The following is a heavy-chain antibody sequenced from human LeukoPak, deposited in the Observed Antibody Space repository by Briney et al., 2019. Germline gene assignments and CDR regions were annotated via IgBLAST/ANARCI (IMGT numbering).Heavy chain of an antibody. CDR1: GGSFSGYY. CDR2: INHSGST. V-gene: IGHV4-34*01. J-gene: IGHJ4*02. CDR3: ARGLGSSWQEYYFDY. D-gene: IGHD6-13*01. Sequence: PSEILSLTCAVYGGSFSGYYWSWIRQPPGKGLEWIGEINHSGSTNYNPSLKSRVTISVDTSKNQFSLKLSSVTAADTAVYYCARGLGSSWQEYYFDYWGQGTLVTVSS.